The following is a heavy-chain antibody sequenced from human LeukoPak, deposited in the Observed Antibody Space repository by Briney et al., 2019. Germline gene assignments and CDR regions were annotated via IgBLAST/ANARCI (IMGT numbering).Heavy chain of an antibody. Sequence: SETLSLTCAVYGGSFSGYYWSWIQQPPGKGLEWIGYIYYSGSTNYNPSLKSRVTISVDTSKNQFSLKLSSVTAADTAVYYCARDGYNSYYGMDVWGQGTTVTVPS. J-gene: IGHJ6*02. CDR1: GGSFSGYY. V-gene: IGHV4-59*01. D-gene: IGHD5-12*01. CDR2: IYYSGST. CDR3: ARDGYNSYYGMDV.